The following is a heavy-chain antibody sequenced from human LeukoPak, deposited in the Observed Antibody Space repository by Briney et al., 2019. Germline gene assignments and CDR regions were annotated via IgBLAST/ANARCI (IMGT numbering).Heavy chain of an antibody. CDR1: GYTFTSYY. Sequence: ASVKVSCKASGYTFTSYYMHWVQQAPGQGLEWMGIINPSGGSTSYAQKFQGRVTMTRDTSTSTVYMELSSLRSEDTAVYYCARSVIAAAALDYWGQGTLVTVSS. J-gene: IGHJ4*02. CDR3: ARSVIAAAALDY. D-gene: IGHD6-13*01. CDR2: INPSGGST. V-gene: IGHV1-46*01.